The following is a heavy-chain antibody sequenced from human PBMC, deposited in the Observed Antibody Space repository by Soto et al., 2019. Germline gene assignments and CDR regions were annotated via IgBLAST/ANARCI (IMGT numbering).Heavy chain of an antibody. CDR1: GGSFSGYY. CDR2: INHSGST. Sequence: SETLSLTSAVYGGSFSGYYWSWIRQPPGKGLEWIGEINHSGSTNYNPSLKSRVTISVDTSKNQFSLKLSSVTAADTAVYYCARGSITIFGVVIGTSNWFDPWGQGTLVTVSS. CDR3: ARGSITIFGVVIGTSNWFDP. V-gene: IGHV4-34*01. J-gene: IGHJ5*02. D-gene: IGHD3-3*01.